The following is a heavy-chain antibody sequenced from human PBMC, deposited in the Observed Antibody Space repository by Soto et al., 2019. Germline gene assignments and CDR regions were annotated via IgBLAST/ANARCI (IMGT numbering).Heavy chain of an antibody. D-gene: IGHD6-19*01. V-gene: IGHV6-1*01. J-gene: IGHJ4*02. CDR1: GDSVSSNSAA. Sequence: PSQTLSLTCVISGDSVSSNSAAWNWISQSPSRGLEWLGRTYYRSKWYNDYAVSVKSRITINPDTSKNQFSLQLNSVTPEDTAVYYCARADQWLDLGFDYWGQGTLVTVSS. CDR3: ARADQWLDLGFDY. CDR2: TYYRSKWYN.